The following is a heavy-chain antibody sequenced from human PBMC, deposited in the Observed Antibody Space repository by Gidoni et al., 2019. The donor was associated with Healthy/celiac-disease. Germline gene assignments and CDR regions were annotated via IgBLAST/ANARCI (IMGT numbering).Heavy chain of an antibody. CDR2: IKQDGSEK. V-gene: IGHV3-7*03. Sequence: EVQLVESGGGLVQPGGSLRLSCAASGSTFSSYWMSWVRQAPGKGLEWVANIKQDGSEKYYVDSVKGRFTISRDNAKNSLYLQMNSLRAEDTAVYYCARSGSGWYAEYFQHWGQGTLVTVSS. CDR3: ARSGSGWYAEYFQH. CDR1: GSTFSSYW. D-gene: IGHD6-19*01. J-gene: IGHJ1*01.